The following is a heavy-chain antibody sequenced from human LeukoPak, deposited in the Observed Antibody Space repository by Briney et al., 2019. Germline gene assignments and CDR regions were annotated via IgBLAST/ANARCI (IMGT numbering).Heavy chain of an antibody. V-gene: IGHV3-30*18. CDR2: ISYDGSNE. CDR1: GFSFSSYG. CDR3: AKDLGVGAYLLFDYITSGLDS. D-gene: IGHD2/OR15-2a*01. Sequence: GGSLRLSCAASGFSFSSYGMHWVRQAPGKGLEWVAVISYDGSNEYFADSVKGRFTVSRDNSKNTLYLQMNSLRPEDTAVYYCAKDLGVGAYLLFDYITSGLDSWGQGALVTVSS. J-gene: IGHJ4*02.